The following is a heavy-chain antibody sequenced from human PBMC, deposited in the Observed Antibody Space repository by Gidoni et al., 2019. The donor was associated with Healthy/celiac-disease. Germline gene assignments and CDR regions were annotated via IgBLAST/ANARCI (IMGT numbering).Heavy chain of an antibody. CDR1: GGSISSGGYY. Sequence: QVQLQESGPGLVKPSQPLSLSCTVSGGSISSGGYYWSWIRQHPWKGLEWIGYSYYSGSTSYNPSLKSRVTISVDTSKTQFSLKLSSVTAADTAVYYCAREVRYCSGGSCYSLWGQGTLVTVSS. J-gene: IGHJ4*02. CDR2: SYYSGST. V-gene: IGHV4-31*03. CDR3: AREVRYCSGGSCYSL. D-gene: IGHD2-15*01.